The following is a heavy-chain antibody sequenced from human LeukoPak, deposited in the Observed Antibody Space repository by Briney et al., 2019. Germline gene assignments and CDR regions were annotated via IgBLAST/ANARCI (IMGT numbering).Heavy chain of an antibody. CDR1: GGSISSGGYY. V-gene: IGHV4-31*03. J-gene: IGHJ4*02. CDR3: ARERVRGYSYGSIDY. D-gene: IGHD5-18*01. Sequence: SETLSLTCTVSGGSISSGGYYWSWFRQHPGKVLEWIGYIYYSGSTYYNPSLKSRVTISVDTSKNQFSLKLSSVTAADTAVYYCARERVRGYSYGSIDYWGQGTLVTVSS. CDR2: IYYSGST.